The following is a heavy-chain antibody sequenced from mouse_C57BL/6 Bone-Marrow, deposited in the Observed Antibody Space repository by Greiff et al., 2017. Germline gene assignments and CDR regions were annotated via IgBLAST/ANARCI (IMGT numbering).Heavy chain of an antibody. Sequence: SGAELVRPGASVTLSCKASGYTFTDYEMHWVKQTPVHGLEWIGAIDPETGGTAYNQKFKGKAILTADKSSSTAYMELRSLTSEDSAVYYCTRYPGNYSYWYFDVWGTGTTVTVSS. V-gene: IGHV1-15*01. CDR2: IDPETGGT. D-gene: IGHD2-1*01. CDR3: TRYPGNYSYWYFDV. CDR1: GYTFTDYE. J-gene: IGHJ1*03.